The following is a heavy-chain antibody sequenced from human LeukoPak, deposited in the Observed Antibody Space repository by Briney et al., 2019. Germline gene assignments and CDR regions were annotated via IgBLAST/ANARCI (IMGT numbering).Heavy chain of an antibody. V-gene: IGHV3-21*04. D-gene: IGHD3-22*01. CDR3: ARNNYDSSGYYYSYYYYYMDV. CDR1: GFTFSDYS. Sequence: GGSLRLSCAASGFTFSDYSMNWVRQAPGKGLEWVSSISSSSSYIFYADSVRGRFSISRDNAKNSLYLQMNSLRAEDTALYYCARNNYDSSGYYYSYYYYYMDVWGKGTTVTVSS. CDR2: ISSSSSYI. J-gene: IGHJ6*03.